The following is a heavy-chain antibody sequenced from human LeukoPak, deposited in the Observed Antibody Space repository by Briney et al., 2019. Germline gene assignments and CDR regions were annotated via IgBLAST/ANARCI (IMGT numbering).Heavy chain of an antibody. CDR3: ARSGGDRGDSYFDY. J-gene: IGHJ4*02. D-gene: IGHD5-12*01. CDR2: MNPNSGNT. Sequence: ASVKVSCKASGYTFTSYDINWVRLATGQGLEWMGWMNPNSGNTGYAQKFQGRVTMTRNTSISTAYMELSSLRSEDTAVYYCARSGGDRGDSYFDYWGQGTLVSVSS. CDR1: GYTFTSYD. V-gene: IGHV1-8*01.